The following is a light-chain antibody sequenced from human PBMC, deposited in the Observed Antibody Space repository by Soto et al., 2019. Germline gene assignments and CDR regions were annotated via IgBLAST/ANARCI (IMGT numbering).Light chain of an antibody. CDR3: QQYGSSPNT. Sequence: EIVLTQSPGTLSLSPGERATLSCRASQSVTSNQLAWYQQKPGQAPGLLIYGASIRAPGIPDRFSGSGSGTDFTLTISRLEPEDFAVYYCQQYGSSPNTFGQGTRLEIK. J-gene: IGKJ2*01. CDR2: GAS. V-gene: IGKV3-20*01. CDR1: QSVTSNQ.